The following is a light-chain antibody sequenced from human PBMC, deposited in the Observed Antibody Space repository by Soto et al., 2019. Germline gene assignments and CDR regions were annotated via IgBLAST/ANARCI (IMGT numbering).Light chain of an antibody. CDR3: QSLFT. CDR2: DVT. CDR1: QSVSNY. V-gene: IGKV3-11*01. J-gene: IGKJ3*01. Sequence: EIVLTQSPATPSLSPGERATLSSRASQSVSNYLAWYQQKPGQAPRLLIYDVTNRATGIPARFSGSGSGTDFTLTISSLEPEDFAVYYCQSLFTFGPGTKVDIK.